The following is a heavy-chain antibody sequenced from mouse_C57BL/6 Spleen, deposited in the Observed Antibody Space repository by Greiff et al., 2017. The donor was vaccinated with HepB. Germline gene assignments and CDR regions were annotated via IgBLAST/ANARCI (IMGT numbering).Heavy chain of an antibody. Sequence: DVQLQESGPGLVKPSQSLSLTCSVTGYSITSGYYWNWIRQFPGNKLEWMGYISYDGSNNYNPSLKNRISITRDTSKNQFFLKLNSVATEDTATYYCARGGQQSLITTVVGEPAWFAYWGQGTLVTVSA. CDR2: ISYDGSN. D-gene: IGHD1-1*01. CDR1: GYSITSGYY. J-gene: IGHJ3*01. V-gene: IGHV3-6*01. CDR3: ARGGQQSLITTVVGEPAWFAY.